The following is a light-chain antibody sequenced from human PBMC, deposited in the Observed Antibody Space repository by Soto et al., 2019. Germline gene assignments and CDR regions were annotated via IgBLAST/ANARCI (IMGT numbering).Light chain of an antibody. CDR2: GNN. CDR3: QSYDSSLSAYV. J-gene: IGLJ1*01. V-gene: IGLV1-40*01. Sequence: QSVLTQPPSVSGAPGQRITTSCTGSNSNIGPPYDVHWYQQLPGTAPKLLIYGNNNRPSGVPDRFSGSKSGTSASLAITGLQAEDEADYYCQSYDSSLSAYVFGSGTKLTVL. CDR1: NSNIGPPYD.